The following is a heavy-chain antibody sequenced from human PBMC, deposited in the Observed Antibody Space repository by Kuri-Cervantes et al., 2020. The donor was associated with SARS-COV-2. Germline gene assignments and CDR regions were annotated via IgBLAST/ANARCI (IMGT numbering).Heavy chain of an antibody. CDR1: GGSFSGYY. Sequence: ESLKISCAVYGGSFSGYYWSWIRQSPGKGLEWIGEINHSGSTNYNPSLKSRITISVDTSKKQFSLKLSSVTAADTAMYYCATGKKYSSGWYAYWGQGTLVTVSS. CDR3: ATGKKYSSGWYAY. V-gene: IGHV4-34*01. D-gene: IGHD6-19*01. J-gene: IGHJ4*02. CDR2: INHSGST.